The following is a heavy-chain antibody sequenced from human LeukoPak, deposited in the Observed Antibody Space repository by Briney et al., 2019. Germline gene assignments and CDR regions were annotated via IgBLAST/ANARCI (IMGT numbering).Heavy chain of an antibody. Sequence: ASVKVSSKASRYTFTDTNMYWIRQAPGHGPDCMGWINPNSGGTNYAQKFQGRITMTRDTSISTAYMELSRLTSDDTAIYFCARELGRNAFDIWGQGTMVTVSP. V-gene: IGHV1-2*02. CDR2: INPNSGGT. D-gene: IGHD7-27*01. J-gene: IGHJ3*02. CDR1: RYTFTDTN. CDR3: ARELGRNAFDI.